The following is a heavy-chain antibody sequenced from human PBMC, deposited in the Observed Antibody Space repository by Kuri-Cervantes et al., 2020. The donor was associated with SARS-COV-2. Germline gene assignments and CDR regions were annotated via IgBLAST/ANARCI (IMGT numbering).Heavy chain of an antibody. CDR1: GYTFTSYY. J-gene: IGHJ6*03. CDR2: MNPNSGNT. Sequence: ASVKVSCKASGYTFTSYYMHWVRQAPGQGLEWMGWMNPNSGNTGYAQKFQGRVTITRNTSISTAYMELSSLRSEDTAVYYCARGVVVVPAAINYYYYYYMDVWGKGTTVTVSS. D-gene: IGHD2-2*02. V-gene: IGHV1-8*03. CDR3: ARGVVVVPAAINYYYYYYMDV.